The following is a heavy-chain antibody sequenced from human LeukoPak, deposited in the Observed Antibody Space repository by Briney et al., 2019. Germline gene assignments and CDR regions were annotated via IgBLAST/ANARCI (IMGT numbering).Heavy chain of an antibody. CDR3: AKEVKRGGWFNGMDI. CDR2: ISYDGSNK. J-gene: IGHJ6*02. V-gene: IGHV3-30*18. D-gene: IGHD6-19*01. CDR1: GFTFYSFG. Sequence: GGSLRLSCAASGFTFYSFGMHWVRQAPGKGLEWVAVISYDGSNKYYADSVKGRFTISRDNSKNTLYLQMNSLRAEDTAVYYCAKEVKRGGWFNGMDIWGQGTTVTVSS.